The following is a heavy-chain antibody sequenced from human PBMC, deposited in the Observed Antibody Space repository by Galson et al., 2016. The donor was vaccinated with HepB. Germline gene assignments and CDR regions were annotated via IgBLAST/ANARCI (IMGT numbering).Heavy chain of an antibody. CDR1: GGSISSRSYY. D-gene: IGHD5-12*01. V-gene: IGHV4-39*01. Sequence: LSLTCTVSGGSISSRSYYWGWIRQPPGKGLEWIGSIYSSGTTYYNPSFKNRVTISVDPSKSQFSLKLISVTVADTAFYYCVGGYDSDYPTFDFWGQGTLVTVSS. CDR3: VGGYDSDYPTFDF. CDR2: IYSSGTT. J-gene: IGHJ4*02.